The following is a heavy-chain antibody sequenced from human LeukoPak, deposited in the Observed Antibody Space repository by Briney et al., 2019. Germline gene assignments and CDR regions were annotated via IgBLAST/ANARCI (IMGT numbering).Heavy chain of an antibody. CDR2: IKQDGSEK. V-gene: IGHV3-7*05. J-gene: IGHJ4*02. CDR1: GFTFSRYW. Sequence: GGSLRLSCAASGFTFSRYWMNWVRQAPGTGLEWVANIKQDGSEKYYVDSVRGRFTISRDNAKNSLYLQMNNLRAEDTALYYCAKNQGQWLVPVDYWGQGTLVTVSS. D-gene: IGHD6-19*01. CDR3: AKNQGQWLVPVDY.